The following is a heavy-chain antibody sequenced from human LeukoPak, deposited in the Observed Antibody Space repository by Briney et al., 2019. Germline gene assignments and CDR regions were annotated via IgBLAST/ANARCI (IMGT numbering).Heavy chain of an antibody. J-gene: IGHJ5*02. CDR1: GFTFSSYW. CDR2: IKQDGSEK. Sequence: PGGSLRLSCAASGFTFSSYWMSWVRQAPGKGLEWVANIKQDGSEKYYVDSVKGRFTISRDNAKNSLYLQMHRLRAEDTAVYYWARDSLYDFWSCYLTPRGQGTLVTVSS. CDR3: ARDSLYDFWSCYLTP. D-gene: IGHD3-3*01. V-gene: IGHV3-7*01.